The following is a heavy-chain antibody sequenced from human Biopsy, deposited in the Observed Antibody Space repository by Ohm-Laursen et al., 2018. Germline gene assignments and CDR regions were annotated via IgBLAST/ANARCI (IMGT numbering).Heavy chain of an antibody. Sequence: SLRLSCSASGFTFNNYGMQWVRQAPGKGLEWVAFIFYDGSNTYYADSVKGRFTISRDNSRDTLYPQMSSLRAEDTAVYYCAKDRYNYTPIGGFSMDVWGQGTTVTVSS. D-gene: IGHD5-18*01. V-gene: IGHV3-30*18. J-gene: IGHJ6*02. CDR2: IFYDGSNT. CDR1: GFTFNNYG. CDR3: AKDRYNYTPIGGFSMDV.